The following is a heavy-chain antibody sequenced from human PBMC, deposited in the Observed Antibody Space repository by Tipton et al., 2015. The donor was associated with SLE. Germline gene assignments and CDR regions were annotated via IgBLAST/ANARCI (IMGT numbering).Heavy chain of an antibody. CDR3: VTPGLVIGDGVDV. D-gene: IGHD3-3*01. CDR1: GFTVSNNY. Sequence: SLRLSCAASGFTVSNNYMTWVRQAPGKGLEWVSLIYRDGSTFYADSVKSRFTVSRDKSKNTLYLQMSSLRVEDTAVYYCVTPGLVIGDGVDVWGQGTTVTVSS. J-gene: IGHJ6*02. CDR2: IYRDGST. V-gene: IGHV3-66*04.